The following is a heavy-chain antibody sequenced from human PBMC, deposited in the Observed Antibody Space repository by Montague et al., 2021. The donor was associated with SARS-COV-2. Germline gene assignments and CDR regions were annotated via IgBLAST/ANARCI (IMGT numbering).Heavy chain of an antibody. D-gene: IGHD4-11*01. V-gene: IGHV4-34*01. CDR1: GESFSGFF. CDR2: VNDRGVPNY. J-gene: IGHJ4*02. CDR3: ARWDPQTLTVISLRGKSANDY. Sequence: SETLSLTCAVYGESFSGFFWSWIRQPPGKGLEWIAEVNDRGVPNYNYNPSLGSRVTISADTSKNQFSLKLSSVTAADTAVYYCARWDPQTLTVISLRGKSANDYWGQGTLVTVSS.